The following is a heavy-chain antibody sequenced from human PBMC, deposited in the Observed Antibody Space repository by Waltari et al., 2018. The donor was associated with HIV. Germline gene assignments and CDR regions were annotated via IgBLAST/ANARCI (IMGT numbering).Heavy chain of an antibody. CDR3: ARDSVPSFDYGDYYYYGMDV. CDR1: GGSFSGYY. Sequence: QVQLQQWGAGLLRPSETLSLTCGVYGGSFSGYYWSWIRQPPGKGLEWIGEINHSGSSNYNPSLKSRVTISVDTSKNQFSLRLRSVTAADTAVYYCARDSVPSFDYGDYYYYGMDVWSQGTTVTVSS. D-gene: IGHD4-17*01. V-gene: IGHV4-34*01. J-gene: IGHJ6*01. CDR2: INHSGSS.